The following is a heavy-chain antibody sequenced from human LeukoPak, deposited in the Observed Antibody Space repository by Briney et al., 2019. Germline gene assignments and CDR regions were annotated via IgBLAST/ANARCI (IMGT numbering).Heavy chain of an antibody. J-gene: IGHJ6*04. CDR2: ISSSSTI. V-gene: IGHV3-69-1*01. Sequence: PGGSLRISCAASGFTVSSNFMSWVRQAPGKGLEWVSYISSSSTIYYADSVNGRFTISRDNAKNSLYLQMNSLRAEDTAVYYCARDSHSYSSGWYGVVDAWGKGTTVTVSS. CDR1: GFTVSSNF. CDR3: ARDSHSYSSGWYGVVDA. D-gene: IGHD6-19*01.